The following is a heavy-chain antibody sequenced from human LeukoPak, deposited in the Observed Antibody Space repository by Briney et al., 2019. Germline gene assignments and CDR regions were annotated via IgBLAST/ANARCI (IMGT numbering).Heavy chain of an antibody. J-gene: IGHJ4*02. CDR2: IYYSGST. Sequence: PSETLSLTCTVSGGSISSSSYYWGWIRQPPGKGLEWIGSIYYSGSTYYNPSLKSRVTISIDTSKNQFSLKLSSVTAADTAVYYCARLGDYYDSSAYVLYWGQGTLVTVSS. CDR1: GGSISSSSYY. CDR3: ARLGDYYDSSAYVLY. V-gene: IGHV4-39*01. D-gene: IGHD3-22*01.